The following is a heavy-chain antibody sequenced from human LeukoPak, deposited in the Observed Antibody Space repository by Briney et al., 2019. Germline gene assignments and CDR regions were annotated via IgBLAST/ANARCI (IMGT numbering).Heavy chain of an antibody. D-gene: IGHD2-2*01. CDR3: ARDNVICSSTSCYQDYYYYYMDV. V-gene: IGHV1-69*13. Sequence: ASVKVSCKASGGTFSSYATSWVRQAPGQGLEWMGGIIPIFGTANYAQKFQGRVTITADESTSTAYMELSSLRSEDTAVYYCARDNVICSSTSCYQDYYYYYMDVWGKGTTVTVSS. J-gene: IGHJ6*03. CDR1: GGTFSSYA. CDR2: IIPIFGTA.